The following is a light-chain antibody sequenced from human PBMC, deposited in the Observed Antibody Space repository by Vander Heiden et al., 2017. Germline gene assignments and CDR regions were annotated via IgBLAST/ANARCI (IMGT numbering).Light chain of an antibody. CDR1: QSISNF. J-gene: IGKJ4*01. V-gene: IGKV1-39*01. CDR3: QQTYSLPFT. Sequence: DIQMTQSPSLLSANVGDRVAITCRASQSISNFLNWYQHKPGKAPNLLIYSASTLQTGVPSRFSGSSSGTDFTLTISSLQPEDFATYYCQQTYSLPFTFGGGTKTEIK. CDR2: SAS.